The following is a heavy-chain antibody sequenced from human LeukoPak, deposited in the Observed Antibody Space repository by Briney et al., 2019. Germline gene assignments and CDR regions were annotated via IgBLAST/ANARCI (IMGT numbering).Heavy chain of an antibody. Sequence: GGSLRLSCAASGFTFSSYSMNWVRQAPGKGLEWVSYISSSSSTIYYADSVKGRFTISRDNAKNSLYLQMNSLRDEDTAVYYCAIISAHYDFWSGYYNVGRFDYWGQGTLVTVSS. CDR2: ISSSSSTI. CDR1: GFTFSSYS. D-gene: IGHD3-3*01. CDR3: AIISAHYDFWSGYYNVGRFDY. V-gene: IGHV3-48*02. J-gene: IGHJ4*02.